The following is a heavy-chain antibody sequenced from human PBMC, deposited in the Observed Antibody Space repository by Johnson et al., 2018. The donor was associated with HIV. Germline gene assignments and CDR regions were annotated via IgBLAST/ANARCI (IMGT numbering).Heavy chain of an antibody. Sequence: QVQLVESGGNLVKPGGSLRLSCAASGFTFSDYYMSWIRQAPGKGLEWISYISSSGSTIYYADSVKGRFTISRDNAKSSLYLQMNSLRAEDTAVYSCASGWVLVVSDAFDIWGQGTMVTVSS. D-gene: IGHD2-2*01. CDR3: ASGWVLVVSDAFDI. CDR1: GFTFSDYY. V-gene: IGHV3-11*04. CDR2: ISSSGSTI. J-gene: IGHJ3*02.